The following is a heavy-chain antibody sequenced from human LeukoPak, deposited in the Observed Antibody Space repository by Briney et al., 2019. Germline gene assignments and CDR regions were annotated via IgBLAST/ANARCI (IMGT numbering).Heavy chain of an antibody. V-gene: IGHV4-59*12. Sequence: SETLSLTCTVSGGSISSYYWSWIRQPPGKGLEWIGYIYYSGSTNYNPSLKSRVTISVDTSKNQFSLKLSSVTAADTAVYYCARVGATQVLPGPGYYFDYWGQGTLVTVSS. CDR1: GGSISSYY. CDR2: IYYSGST. D-gene: IGHD1-26*01. CDR3: ARVGATQVLPGPGYYFDY. J-gene: IGHJ4*02.